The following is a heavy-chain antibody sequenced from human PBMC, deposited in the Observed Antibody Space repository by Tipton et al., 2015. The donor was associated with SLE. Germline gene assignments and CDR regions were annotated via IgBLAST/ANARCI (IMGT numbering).Heavy chain of an antibody. Sequence: SLRLSCAASGFTFSDHYMDWVRQAPGKGLEWVGRTRNKANSYTTEYAASVKGRFIISRDDSKNSLYLQMNSLKTEDTAVYYCGGSGGWGSSWYLSYYYGMDVWGQGTTVTVSS. CDR1: GFTFSDHY. J-gene: IGHJ6*02. CDR3: GGSGGWGSSWYLSYYYGMDV. CDR2: TRNKANSYTT. D-gene: IGHD6-13*01. V-gene: IGHV3-72*01.